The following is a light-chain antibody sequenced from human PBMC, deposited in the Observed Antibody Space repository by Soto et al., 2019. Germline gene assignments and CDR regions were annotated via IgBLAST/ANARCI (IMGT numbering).Light chain of an antibody. V-gene: IGLV2-14*01. CDR1: SSDVGGYNY. CDR2: EVS. J-gene: IGLJ3*02. Sequence: QSALTQPASVSGSPGQSITISCTGNSSDVGGYNYVSWYQQHPGKAPKLMIYEVSNRPSGVSDRFSGSRSGNTASLTISGLQAEDESDYYCISYTSSSTWVLGGGTKLTVL. CDR3: ISYTSSSTWV.